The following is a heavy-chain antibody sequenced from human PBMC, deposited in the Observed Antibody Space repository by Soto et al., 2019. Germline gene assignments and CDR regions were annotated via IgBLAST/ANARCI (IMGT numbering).Heavy chain of an antibody. CDR3: ARSGSGSYYKKIHWMDV. CDR2: INHSGST. CDR1: GGSFSGYY. V-gene: IGHV4-34*01. J-gene: IGHJ6*02. Sequence: SETLSLTCAVYGGSFSGYYWSWIRQPPGKGLEWIGEINHSGSTNYNPSLKSRVTISVDTSKNQFSLKLSSVTAADTAVYYCARSGSGSYYKKIHWMDVWGQGTTVTVSS. D-gene: IGHD3-10*01.